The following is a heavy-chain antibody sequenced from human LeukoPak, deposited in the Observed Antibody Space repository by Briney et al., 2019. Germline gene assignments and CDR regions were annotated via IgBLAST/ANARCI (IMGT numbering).Heavy chain of an antibody. CDR1: GFTFSSYW. Sequence: GGSLRLSCAASGFTFSSYWMSWVRQAPGKGLEWVANIKQDRSEKYYVDSVKGRFTVSRDNSKNTLYLQMNSLRAEDTAVYYCARDPEYYYYGMDVWGEGTTVTVSS. D-gene: IGHD2/OR15-2a*01. CDR2: IKQDRSEK. CDR3: ARDPEYYYYGMDV. J-gene: IGHJ6*04. V-gene: IGHV3-7*01.